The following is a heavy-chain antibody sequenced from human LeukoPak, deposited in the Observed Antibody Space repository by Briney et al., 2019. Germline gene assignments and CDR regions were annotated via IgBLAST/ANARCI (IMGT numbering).Heavy chain of an antibody. CDR1: GFTFSNYN. D-gene: IGHD1-26*01. CDR2: ISSSSSTI. J-gene: IGHJ4*02. CDR3: ATESGSYSGTCFDY. Sequence: GGSLRLSCAASGFTFSNYNMNWVRQAPGKGLQWVSYISSSSSTIYYADSVKDRFTISRDNAKNALYLQMNSLRAEDTAVYYCATESGSYSGTCFDYWGQGTLVTVSS. V-gene: IGHV3-48*01.